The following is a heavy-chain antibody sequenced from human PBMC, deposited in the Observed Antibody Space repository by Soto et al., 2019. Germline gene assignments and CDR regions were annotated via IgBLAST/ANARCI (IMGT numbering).Heavy chain of an antibody. CDR2: IIPMFGTA. V-gene: IGHV1-69*13. Sequence: GASVKVSCKASGGTFSSYSISWVLQAPGQGLEWMGGIIPMFGTANYAQKFQGRVTITADESTSTAYMELSSLRSEDTAVYYCASRVGYCSSTSCYTYYYYYGMDVWGQGTTVTVSS. D-gene: IGHD2-2*02. J-gene: IGHJ6*02. CDR3: ASRVGYCSSTSCYTYYYYYGMDV. CDR1: GGTFSSYS.